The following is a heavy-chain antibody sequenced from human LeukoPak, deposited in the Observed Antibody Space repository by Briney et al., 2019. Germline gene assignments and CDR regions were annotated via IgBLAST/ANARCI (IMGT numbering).Heavy chain of an antibody. D-gene: IGHD6-25*01. Sequence: SETLSLTCTVSGDTISSSRFFWAWIRQPPGKGLEWIASLSDRGSPKYSPSFQSRVSIFTDTAKNQLSLNLRSVTAADTAVYYCARDANYRDRRGYPSPFDFWGQGVLATVSS. CDR1: GDTISSSRFF. V-gene: IGHV4-39*02. CDR3: ARDANYRDRRGYPSPFDF. J-gene: IGHJ4*02. CDR2: LSDRGSP.